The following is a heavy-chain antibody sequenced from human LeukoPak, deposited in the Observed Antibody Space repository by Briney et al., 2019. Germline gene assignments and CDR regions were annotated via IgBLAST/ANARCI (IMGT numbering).Heavy chain of an antibody. Sequence: SETLSLTCTVSGGPISSYYWSWIRQPPGKGLEGIGYIYYSGSTNYNPSLKSRVTISVDTSKNQFSLKLSSVTAADPAVYYCAREYYDAFDIWGQGTMVTVSS. D-gene: IGHD3-10*01. CDR1: GGPISSYY. CDR3: AREYYDAFDI. V-gene: IGHV4-59*01. CDR2: IYYSGST. J-gene: IGHJ3*02.